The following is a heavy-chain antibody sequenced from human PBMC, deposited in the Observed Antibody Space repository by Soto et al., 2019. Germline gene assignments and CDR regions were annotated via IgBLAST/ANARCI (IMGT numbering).Heavy chain of an antibody. CDR1: GFTFDDYA. V-gene: IGHV3-9*01. J-gene: IGHJ4*02. CDR3: TKSIEQWLVLIDY. D-gene: IGHD6-19*01. CDR2: ISWNSGSI. Sequence: EVQLVESGGGLVQPGRSLRLSCAASGFTFDDYAMHWVRQAPGKGLEWVSGISWNSGSIGYADSVKGRFTISRDNAKNSLYLQMNSLRAEDTALYYCTKSIEQWLVLIDYWGQGTLVTVSS.